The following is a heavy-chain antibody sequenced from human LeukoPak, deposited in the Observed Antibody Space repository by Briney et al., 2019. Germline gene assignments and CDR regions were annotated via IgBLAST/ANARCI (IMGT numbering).Heavy chain of an antibody. CDR2: IIPIFGTA. CDR3: ARGTTVTTSTTSPVYYFDY. CDR1: GGTFSSYA. Sequence: SVKVSCKASGGTFSSYAISWVRQAPGQGLEWMGGIIPIFGTANYAQKFQGRVTITTDESTSTAYMELSSLRSEDTAVYYCARGTTVTTSTTSPVYYFDYWGQGTLVTVSS. D-gene: IGHD4-11*01. J-gene: IGHJ4*02. V-gene: IGHV1-69*05.